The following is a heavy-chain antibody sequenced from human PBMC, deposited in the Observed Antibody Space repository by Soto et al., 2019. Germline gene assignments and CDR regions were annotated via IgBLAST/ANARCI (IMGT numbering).Heavy chain of an antibody. CDR2: IDPWSGAI. CDR3: ARAEYASSPHY. CDR1: GFTFSSYS. V-gene: IGHV3-48*01. Sequence: GGSPRLSCAASGFTFSSYSMNWVRQAPGKGLEWVSYIDPWSGAIFYADSVRGRFTVSRDNAKNSLYLQMNSLRAEDTAVYYCARAEYASSPHYWGQGNLVTVSS. D-gene: IGHD6-6*01. J-gene: IGHJ4*01.